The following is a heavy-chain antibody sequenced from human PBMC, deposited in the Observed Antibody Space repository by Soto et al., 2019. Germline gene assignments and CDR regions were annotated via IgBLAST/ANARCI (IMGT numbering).Heavy chain of an antibody. CDR1: GGSITSGGYY. V-gene: IGHV4-31*03. Sequence: SETLSLTCTVSGGSITSGGYYWSWIRQHPGKGLEWIGYIYYSGFTYYNPSLKSRVTISVDTSKNQFSLKLSSVTAADTAVYYCARDGAAAGTYGMDVWGQGTTVTAP. CDR2: IYYSGFT. D-gene: IGHD6-13*01. J-gene: IGHJ6*02. CDR3: ARDGAAAGTYGMDV.